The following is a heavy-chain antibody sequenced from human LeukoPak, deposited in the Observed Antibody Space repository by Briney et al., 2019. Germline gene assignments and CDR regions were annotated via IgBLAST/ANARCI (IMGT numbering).Heavy chain of an antibody. CDR3: AKNSNYDSSGDDT. D-gene: IGHD3-22*01. CDR2: ISAYNGNT. Sequence: ASVKVSCKASGYTFTGYYMHWVRQAPGQGLEWMGWISAYNGNTNYAQKLQGRVTMTTDTSTSTAYMELRSLRSDDTAVYYCAKNSNYDSSGDDTWGQGTLVTVSS. CDR1: GYTFTGYY. J-gene: IGHJ5*02. V-gene: IGHV1-18*04.